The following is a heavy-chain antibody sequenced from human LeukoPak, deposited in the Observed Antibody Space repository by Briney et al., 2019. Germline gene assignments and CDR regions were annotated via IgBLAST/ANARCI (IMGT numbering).Heavy chain of an antibody. V-gene: IGHV4-39*01. J-gene: IGHJ4*02. D-gene: IGHD1-1*01. CDR2: IYYSGSP. Sequence: SETLSLTCTVSGGSISNNNYYWAWIRQPPGKGLECIGSIYYSGSPYYNPCLKSRVTISVDTSKNQFSLRLSSVTAADTAVYYCATWRTAKTGFDYWGQGTLVTVSS. CDR1: GGSISNNNYY. CDR3: ATWRTAKTGFDY.